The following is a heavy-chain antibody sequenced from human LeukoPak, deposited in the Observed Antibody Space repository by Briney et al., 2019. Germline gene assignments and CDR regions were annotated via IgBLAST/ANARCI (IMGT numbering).Heavy chain of an antibody. CDR3: AKDRGGYELYYYYYYYMDV. V-gene: IGHV3-23*01. Sequence: GGSLRLSCAASGFTFSSYAMSWVRQAPGKGLEWVSAISGSGGSTYYADSVKGRFTISRDNSKNTLYLQMNSLRAEDTAVYYCAKDRGGYELYYYYYYYMDVWGKGTTVTVSS. CDR1: GFTFSSYA. J-gene: IGHJ6*03. D-gene: IGHD5-12*01. CDR2: ISGSGGST.